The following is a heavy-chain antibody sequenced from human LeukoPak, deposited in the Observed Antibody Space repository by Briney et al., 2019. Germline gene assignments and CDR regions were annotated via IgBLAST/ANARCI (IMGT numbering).Heavy chain of an antibody. CDR2: INTSGGST. CDR3: ARDRYYDNGGYYYEEDY. J-gene: IGHJ4*02. V-gene: IGHV1-46*01. Sequence: GASVKVSCKASAYTFTSYDMHWVRRAPGQGLEWMGMINTSGGSTNYAQRFQGRVTMTRDTSTSTVYMELTSLRSEDTAVYYCARDRYYDNGGYYYEEDYWGQGTLVTVSS. CDR1: AYTFTSYD. D-gene: IGHD3-22*01.